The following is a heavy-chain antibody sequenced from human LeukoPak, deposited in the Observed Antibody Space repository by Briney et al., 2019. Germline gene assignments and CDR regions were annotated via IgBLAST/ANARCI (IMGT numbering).Heavy chain of an antibody. CDR1: GFTFSSYW. V-gene: IGHV3-7*01. Sequence: PGGSLRLSCAASGFTFSSYWMSWVRQAPGKGLEWVANIKQDGSEKYYVDSVKGRFTISRDNAKTSLYLQMNSLRAEDTAVYFCASLDPVEQEFDYWGQGTLVTVSS. CDR2: IKQDGSEK. D-gene: IGHD6-19*01. J-gene: IGHJ4*02. CDR3: ASLDPVEQEFDY.